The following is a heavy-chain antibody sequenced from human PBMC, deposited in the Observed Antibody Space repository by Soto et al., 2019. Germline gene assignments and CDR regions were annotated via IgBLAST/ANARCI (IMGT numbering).Heavy chain of an antibody. CDR2: ISGSGGST. D-gene: IGHD1-26*01. CDR1: GFTFSGYA. Sequence: GGSLRLSCAASGFTFSGYAMSWVRQAPGKGLEWVSAISGSGGSTYYADFVKGRFTISRDNSKNTLYLQMNSLRAEDTAVYYCAKAPSHYSYMDVWGKGTTVTVSS. CDR3: AKAPSHYSYMDV. J-gene: IGHJ6*03. V-gene: IGHV3-23*01.